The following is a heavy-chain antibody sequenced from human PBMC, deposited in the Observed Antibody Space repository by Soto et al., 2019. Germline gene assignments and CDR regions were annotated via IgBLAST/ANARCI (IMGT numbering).Heavy chain of an antibody. CDR1: GFTFSGFY. Sequence: ASVKVSCKPSGFTFSGFYLHWVRQAPGQGLEWMGWIKPNTDDTGYAQKFQGRVTLTWDTSSSAGYLDLSRQRSDDTAVYYCAMSPYSLEGEGQHYYYGMDLWGPGTTVTVSS. J-gene: IGHJ6*02. CDR2: IKPNTDDT. CDR3: AMSPYSLEGEGQHYYYGMDL. V-gene: IGHV1-2*02. D-gene: IGHD2-15*01.